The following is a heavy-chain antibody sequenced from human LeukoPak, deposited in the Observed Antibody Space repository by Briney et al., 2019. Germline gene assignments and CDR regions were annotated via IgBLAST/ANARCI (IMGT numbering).Heavy chain of an antibody. CDR1: GGTFSSYA. D-gene: IGHD1-26*01. CDR2: ISPIFGTA. CDR3: AREFHTWPVGATTNWFDP. Sequence: SVKVSCKASGGTFSSYAISWVRQAPGQGIEWMGRISPIFGTANYAQKFQGRVTITTDESTSTAYMELSSLRSEDTAVYYCAREFHTWPVGATTNWFDPWGQGTLVTVSS. J-gene: IGHJ5*02. V-gene: IGHV1-69*05.